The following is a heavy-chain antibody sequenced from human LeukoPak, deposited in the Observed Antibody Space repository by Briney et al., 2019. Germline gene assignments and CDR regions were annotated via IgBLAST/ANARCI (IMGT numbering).Heavy chain of an antibody. V-gene: IGHV3-30*04. J-gene: IGHJ5*02. Sequence: GGSLRLSCAASGFTFSSYAMHWVRQAPGKGLGWVAVISYDGSNKYYADSVKGRFTISRDNSKNTLYLQMNSLRAEDTAVYYCARAGRYCSGGSCYSSPNWFDPWGQGTLATVSS. D-gene: IGHD2-15*01. CDR1: GFTFSSYA. CDR2: ISYDGSNK. CDR3: ARAGRYCSGGSCYSSPNWFDP.